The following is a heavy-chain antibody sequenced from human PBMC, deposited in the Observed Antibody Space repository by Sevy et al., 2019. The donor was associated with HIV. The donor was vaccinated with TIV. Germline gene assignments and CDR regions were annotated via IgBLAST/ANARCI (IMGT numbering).Heavy chain of an antibody. D-gene: IGHD3-16*02. CDR3: ASWELSGYYFDY. CDR1: GFTFSSYA. Sequence: GGSLRLSCAASGFTFSSYAMHWVRQAPGKGLEWVAVISYDGSKKYYADSVKGRFTISRDNSKNTLYLQMNSLRAEDTAVYYCASWELSGYYFDYWGQGTLVTVSS. V-gene: IGHV3-30-3*01. CDR2: ISYDGSKK. J-gene: IGHJ4*02.